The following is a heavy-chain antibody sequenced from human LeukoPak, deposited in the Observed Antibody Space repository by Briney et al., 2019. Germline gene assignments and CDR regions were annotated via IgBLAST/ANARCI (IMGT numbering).Heavy chain of an antibody. Sequence: GGSLRLSCAAFGFNFSDYYMSWIRQAPGKGLEWVSYISSSGRTIYYADSVKGRFSISRDNAKNSLYLQMNSQRAEDTAVYYCARPDCSTSNCYEFDSWGQGTLVTVSS. J-gene: IGHJ4*02. CDR1: GFNFSDYY. D-gene: IGHD2-2*01. CDR3: ARPDCSTSNCYEFDS. CDR2: ISSSGRTI. V-gene: IGHV3-11*04.